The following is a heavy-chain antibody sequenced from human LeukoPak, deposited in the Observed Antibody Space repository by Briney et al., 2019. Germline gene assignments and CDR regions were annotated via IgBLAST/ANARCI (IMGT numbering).Heavy chain of an antibody. CDR1: GGSMRSYY. CDR2: SYYSGST. D-gene: IGHD6-19*01. Sequence: KSSETLSLTCTVSGGSMRSYYWNWIRQPPGKGLEWIGYSYYSGSTNYKSSLKSRLSISVDMAKNQFSLKLSSVTAADTAVYYCTRDSVAGINPESAFQIWGQGIMVTVTS. CDR3: TRDSVAGINPESAFQI. V-gene: IGHV4-59*01. J-gene: IGHJ3*02.